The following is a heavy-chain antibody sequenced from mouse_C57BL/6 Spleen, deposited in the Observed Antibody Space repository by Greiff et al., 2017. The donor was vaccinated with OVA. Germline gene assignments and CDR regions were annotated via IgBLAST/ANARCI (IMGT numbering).Heavy chain of an antibody. CDR1: GFSFNTYA. CDR3: VRNGNDESYYAMDY. J-gene: IGHJ4*01. V-gene: IGHV10-1*01. Sequence: DVQLVESGGGLVQPKGSLKLSCAASGFSFNTYAMNWVRQAPGKGLEWVARIRSKGNNYATYYVDSVQDRFTISRDDSESMVYLQMNNLKAEDTAMYYCVRNGNDESYYAMDYWGQGTSVTVSA. CDR2: IRSKGNNYAT. D-gene: IGHD2-2*01.